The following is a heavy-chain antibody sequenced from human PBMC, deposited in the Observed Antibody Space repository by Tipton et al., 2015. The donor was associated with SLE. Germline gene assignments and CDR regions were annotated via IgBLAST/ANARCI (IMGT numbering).Heavy chain of an antibody. CDR3: ARDPAIGVHHFDY. CDR2: IYYSGST. Sequence: TLSLTCTVSGGSISSRSYYWGWIRQPPGKGLEWIGSIYYSGSTYYNPSLKSRVTISVDTSKNQCSLKLNSVTVADTAVYYCARDPAIGVHHFDYWGHGTRVTVSS. J-gene: IGHJ4*01. V-gene: IGHV4-39*02. D-gene: IGHD3-3*01. CDR1: GGSISSRSYY.